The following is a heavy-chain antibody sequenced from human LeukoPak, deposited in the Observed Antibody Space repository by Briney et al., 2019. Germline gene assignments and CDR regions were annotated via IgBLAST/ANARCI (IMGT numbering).Heavy chain of an antibody. J-gene: IGHJ5*02. Sequence: NPGGSLRLSCAASGFTFNDYYMSWIRQAPGKGLEWLSYINIGGTNTHYADSVKGRFTISRDYAKKSLYLEMNNLRAEDTAVYYCATDGAGFDTWGQGVLVTVSS. CDR3: ATDGAGFDT. CDR1: GFTFNDYY. CDR2: INIGGTNT. V-gene: IGHV3-11*01.